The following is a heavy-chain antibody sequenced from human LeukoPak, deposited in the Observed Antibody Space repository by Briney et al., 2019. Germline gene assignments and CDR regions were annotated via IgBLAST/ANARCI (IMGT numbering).Heavy chain of an antibody. D-gene: IGHD2-8*01. V-gene: IGHV3-30*04. CDR1: GFTFGSYA. CDR3: ARDRYAGVSNGIYYYYYYMDV. J-gene: IGHJ6*03. CDR2: ISYDGSNK. Sequence: GGSLRLSCAASGFTFGSYAMHWVRQAPGKGLEWVAVISYDGSNKYYADSVKGRFTISRDNSKNTLYLQMNSLRAEDTAVYYCARDRYAGVSNGIYYYYYYMDVWGKGTTVTVSS.